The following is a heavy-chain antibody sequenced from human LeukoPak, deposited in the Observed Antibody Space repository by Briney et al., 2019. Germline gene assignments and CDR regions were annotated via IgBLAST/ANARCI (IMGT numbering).Heavy chain of an antibody. Sequence: ASVKASCKASGYIFIDYYIHWVRQAPGQGLEWMGRINPKSDGTNYAQKFQGRVTMTRDTSINTAYMELSGLRSDDTAVYFCARVSPGGWFDPWGQGTLVTVSS. J-gene: IGHJ5*02. CDR3: ARVSPGGWFDP. CDR1: GYIFIDYY. CDR2: INPKSDGT. V-gene: IGHV1-2*06. D-gene: IGHD2-15*01.